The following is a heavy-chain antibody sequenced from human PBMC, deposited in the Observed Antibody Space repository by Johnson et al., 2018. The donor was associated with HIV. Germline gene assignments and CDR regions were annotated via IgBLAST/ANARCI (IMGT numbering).Heavy chain of an antibody. Sequence: VQLVESGGGVVQPGRSLRLSCAGSGFTFDDYAMHWVRQAPGKGLEWVSSISWNSGNIDYVDSVKGRFTISRDNAKNSLYLQMNSLRAEDTAVYYCARYEGNYVAFDIWGQGTMVTVSS. CDR1: GFTFDDYA. D-gene: IGHD1-7*01. CDR3: ARYEGNYVAFDI. J-gene: IGHJ3*02. CDR2: ISWNSGNI. V-gene: IGHV3-9*01.